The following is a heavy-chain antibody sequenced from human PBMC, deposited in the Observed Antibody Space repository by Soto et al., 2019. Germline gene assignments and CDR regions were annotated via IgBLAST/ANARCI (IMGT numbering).Heavy chain of an antibody. CDR2: INPSGVTT. CDR3: ARGAEYFDP. J-gene: IGHJ2*01. V-gene: IGHV1-46*03. D-gene: IGHD1-26*01. Sequence: QVQLVQSGAEVRQPGASVKVSCKTSGYTFTSYYIHWVRQAPGQGLEWMGIINPSGVTTRYAQKFQGRVIMTRDTSTSTVSMVVSSLRSEDTAVYYCARGAEYFDPWGRGTLVTVSS. CDR1: GYTFTSYY.